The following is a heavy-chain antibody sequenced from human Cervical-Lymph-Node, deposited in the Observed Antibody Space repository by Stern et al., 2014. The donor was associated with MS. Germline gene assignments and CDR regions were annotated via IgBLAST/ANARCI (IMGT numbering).Heavy chain of an antibody. CDR3: TRRGQKLVNWFDP. CDR1: GFTFSDYT. V-gene: IGHV3-21*01. Sequence: MQLVQSGGGLVKPGGSLRLSCATFGFTFSDYTMHWVRQAPGKGLEWVSSISSAGTYIFYADSVKGRFNISRDNGDNFLYLQLSNLTVEDTATYFCTRRGQKLVNWFDPWGQGTRVTVSA. CDR2: ISSAGTYI. D-gene: IGHD3-10*01. J-gene: IGHJ5*02.